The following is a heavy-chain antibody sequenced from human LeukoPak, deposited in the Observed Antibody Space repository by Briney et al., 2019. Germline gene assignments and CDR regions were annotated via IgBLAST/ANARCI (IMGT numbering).Heavy chain of an antibody. CDR1: GYTFTSYY. Sequence: ASVKVSCKTSGYTFTSYYISWVRQAPGQGLEWMAWISAYNGNTKYAQKFQGRVTMTTDTSTSTAYMELRSLRSDDTAVYYCARLYRGLWELLEMYFDYWGQGTLVTVSS. CDR2: ISAYNGNT. J-gene: IGHJ4*02. CDR3: ARLYRGLWELLEMYFDY. V-gene: IGHV1-18*01. D-gene: IGHD1-26*01.